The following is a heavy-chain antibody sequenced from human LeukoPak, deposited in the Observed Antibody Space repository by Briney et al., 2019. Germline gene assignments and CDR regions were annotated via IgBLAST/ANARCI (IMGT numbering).Heavy chain of an antibody. V-gene: IGHV1-46*01. J-gene: IGHJ4*02. CDR1: GYTFTSYY. CDR3: ARDQEGFDY. CDR2: IYPRDGST. Sequence: GASVKVSCKASGYTFTSYYMHWVRQAPGQGLEWVGMIYPRDGSTSYAQKFQGRVIVSRDTSTSTVHMELSGLRSEDTAVYYCARDQEGFDYWGQGTLVTVSS.